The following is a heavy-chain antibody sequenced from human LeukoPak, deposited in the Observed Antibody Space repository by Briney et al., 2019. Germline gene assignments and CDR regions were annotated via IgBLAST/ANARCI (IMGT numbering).Heavy chain of an antibody. CDR2: IYYSGST. CDR1: GGSISSYY. CDR3: AREGLDTDFDY. D-gene: IGHD5-18*01. V-gene: IGHV4-59*01. J-gene: IGHJ4*02. Sequence: SETLSLTCTVSGGSISSYYWSWIRQPPGKGLEWIGYIYYSGSTNYNPSLKSRVTISVDTSKNQFSLKLSSVTAADTAVYYCAREGLDTDFDYWGQGTLVTVSS.